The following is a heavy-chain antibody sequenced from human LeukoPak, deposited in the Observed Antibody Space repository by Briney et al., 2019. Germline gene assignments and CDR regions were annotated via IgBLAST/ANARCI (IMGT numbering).Heavy chain of an antibody. CDR2: IYYSGNT. J-gene: IGHJ4*02. V-gene: IGHV4-4*02. CDR1: GGSITSSNW. D-gene: IGHD2-15*01. Sequence: PSETLSLTCAVSGGSITSSNWWSWVRQPPGKGLEWIGSIYYSGNTYYNPSLKSRATISVDTSKNQFSLKLSSVTAADTAVYYCARERKQRDIAVVVAARYYFDYWGQGTLVTVSS. CDR3: ARERKQRDIAVVVAARYYFDY.